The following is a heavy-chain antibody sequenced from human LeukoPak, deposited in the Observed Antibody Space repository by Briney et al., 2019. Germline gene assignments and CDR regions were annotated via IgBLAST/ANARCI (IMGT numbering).Heavy chain of an antibody. CDR1: GYSFTSYW. V-gene: IGHV5-51*01. CDR2: IYPGDSDT. D-gene: IGHD3-10*01. CDR3: ARGSITMVRGVILDAFDI. J-gene: IGHJ3*02. Sequence: GESLKISCKGSGYSFTSYWIGWVRQMPGKGLEWMGIIYPGDSDTRYSPSFQGQVTISADKSISTAYLQLSSLKASDTAMYYCARGSITMVRGVILDAFDIWGQGTMVTVSS.